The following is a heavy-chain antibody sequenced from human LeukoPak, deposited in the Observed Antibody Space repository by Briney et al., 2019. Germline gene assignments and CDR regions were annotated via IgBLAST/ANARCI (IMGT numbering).Heavy chain of an antibody. CDR1: GGSFSGYY. J-gene: IGHJ4*02. Sequence: PSETLSLTCAVYGGSFSGYYWSWIRQPPGKGREWIGEIKHSVSTNYHPSLTSRVTISVDTSKNQFSLKLRSVTAADAAVYYCARGGIVVPALDYWGQGALDRVSS. D-gene: IGHD2-2*01. CDR2: IKHSVST. CDR3: ARGGIVVPALDY. V-gene: IGHV4-34*01.